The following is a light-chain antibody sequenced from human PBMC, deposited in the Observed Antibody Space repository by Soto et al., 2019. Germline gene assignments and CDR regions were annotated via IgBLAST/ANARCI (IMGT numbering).Light chain of an antibody. V-gene: IGLV1-40*01. CDR1: SSNIGAGYD. CDR3: QSYDSSLSGSGVV. Sequence: QSVLTQPPSVSGAPGQRVTISCTGSSSNIGAGYDVHWYQQLPGTAPKLLIYGNSNRPSGVPDRFSGSKSGTSASLAITGLQDEDEADYSCQSYDSSLSGSGVVFGGGTQLTVL. CDR2: GNS. J-gene: IGLJ2*01.